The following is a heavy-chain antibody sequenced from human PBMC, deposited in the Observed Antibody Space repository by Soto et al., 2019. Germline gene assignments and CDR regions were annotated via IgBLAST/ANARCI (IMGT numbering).Heavy chain of an antibody. CDR1: GCTFSSYA. D-gene: IGHD2-2*01. CDR2: IIPIFGTA. CDR3: ARGNDVVVVPAAIGVYYYYGMEV. Sequence: ALVKVSCKASGCTFSSYAISWVRQAPGQGLEWMGGIIPIFGTANYAQKFQGRVTITADESTSTAYMELSSLRSEDTAVYYCARGNDVVVVPAAIGVYYYYGMEVWGQGTTVIVS. V-gene: IGHV1-69*13. J-gene: IGHJ6*01.